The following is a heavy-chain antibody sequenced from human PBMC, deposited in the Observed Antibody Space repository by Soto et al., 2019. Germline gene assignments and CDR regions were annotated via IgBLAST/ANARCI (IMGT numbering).Heavy chain of an antibody. CDR3: ARAPGSFWSYYMDV. J-gene: IGHJ6*03. V-gene: IGHV3-66*01. CDR1: GFTVSSNY. Sequence: GGSLRLSCAASGFTVSSNYMSWVRQAPGKGLEWVSVIYSGGSTYYADSVKGRFTISRDNSKNTLYLQMNSLRAEDTAVYYCARAPGSFWSYYMDVWGKGTTVTVSS. D-gene: IGHD3-3*01. CDR2: IYSGGST.